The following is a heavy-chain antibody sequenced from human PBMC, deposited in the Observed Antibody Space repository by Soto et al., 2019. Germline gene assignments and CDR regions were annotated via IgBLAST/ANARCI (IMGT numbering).Heavy chain of an antibody. CDR3: ARHGQRPSRRFSVVVPAAHNWFDP. J-gene: IGHJ5*02. Sequence: SETLSLTCTVSGGSISSYYWSWIRQPPGKGLEWIGYIYYSGSTNYNPSLKSRVTISVDTSKNQFSLKLSSVTAADTAVYYCARHGQRPSRRFSVVVPAAHNWFDPWGQGTLVTVSS. V-gene: IGHV4-59*08. CDR2: IYYSGST. CDR1: GGSISSYY. D-gene: IGHD2-2*01.